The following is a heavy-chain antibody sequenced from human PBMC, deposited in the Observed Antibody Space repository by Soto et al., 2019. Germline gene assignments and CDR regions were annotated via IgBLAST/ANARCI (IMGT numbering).Heavy chain of an antibody. CDR1: GYTFSAYY. J-gene: IGHJ4*02. D-gene: IGHD1-26*01. CDR3: ARGLYSGSPRSAFDH. CDR2: INPSSGAT. V-gene: IGHV1-2*02. Sequence: ASVKVSCKTSGYTFSAYYIHWVRQAPGQGLEWLGWINPSSGATKYSHKLRGRITMTRDTSISSIYLQLSGLRSDDTALYSCARGLYSGSPRSAFDHWGMGTLVTVSS.